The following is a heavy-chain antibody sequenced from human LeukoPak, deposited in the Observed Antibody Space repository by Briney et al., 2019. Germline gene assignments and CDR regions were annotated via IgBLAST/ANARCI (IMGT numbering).Heavy chain of an antibody. V-gene: IGHV3-48*03. CDR3: AKDLYSSSRYYFDY. Sequence: GGSLRLSCGASGFTFSSFEMNWVRQAPGKGLEWVSYISSSGSTIYYADSVKGRFTVSRDNSKNTLYLQMNSLRAEDTAVYYCAKDLYSSSRYYFDYWGQGTLVTVSS. CDR1: GFTFSSFE. D-gene: IGHD6-13*01. J-gene: IGHJ4*02. CDR2: ISSSGSTI.